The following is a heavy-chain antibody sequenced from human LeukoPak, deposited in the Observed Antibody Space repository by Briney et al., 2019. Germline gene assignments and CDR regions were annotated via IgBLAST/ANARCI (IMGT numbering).Heavy chain of an antibody. V-gene: IGHV1-69*05. J-gene: IGHJ3*02. D-gene: IGHD1-26*01. Sequence: SVKVSCKASGGTFSNYDINWVRQAPGQGLEWMGGIIPILGTANYAQKFQGRVAITTDESTSTAYMELSSLRSEDTAVYYCARGSVGALRGAFDIWGQGTMVTVSS. CDR2: IIPILGTA. CDR1: GGTFSNYD. CDR3: ARGSVGALRGAFDI.